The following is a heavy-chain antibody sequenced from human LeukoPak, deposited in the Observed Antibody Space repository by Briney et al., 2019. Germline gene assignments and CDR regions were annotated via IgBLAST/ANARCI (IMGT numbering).Heavy chain of an antibody. V-gene: IGHV4-59*01. D-gene: IGHD2-2*01. CDR3: ARVVIYCSSTSCFYMDV. Sequence: PSETLSLTCTVSGGSISDNYWSWIRQPPGKGLEWIGYIYYSGSTNYNPSLKSRVTISVDTSKNQFSLKLSSVTAADTAVYYCARVVIYCSSTSCFYMDVWGKGTTLTVSS. J-gene: IGHJ6*03. CDR2: IYYSGST. CDR1: GGSISDNY.